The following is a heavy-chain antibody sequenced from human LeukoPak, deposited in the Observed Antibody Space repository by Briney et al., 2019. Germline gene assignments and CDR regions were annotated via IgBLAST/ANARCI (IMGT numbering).Heavy chain of an antibody. CDR3: ATDRIVGASAFDV. CDR2: IKSKTNGGEAT. Sequence: PGGSLRLSCAVSGFSFSHTWMNWVRQAPGKGLEYIGRIKSKTNGGEATEYAAAVTGRFFISRDDSASTLYLHLNSLKTEDTAVYYCATDRIVGASAFDVWGQGTMVTVSS. V-gene: IGHV3-15*01. CDR1: GFSFSHTW. J-gene: IGHJ3*01. D-gene: IGHD1-26*01.